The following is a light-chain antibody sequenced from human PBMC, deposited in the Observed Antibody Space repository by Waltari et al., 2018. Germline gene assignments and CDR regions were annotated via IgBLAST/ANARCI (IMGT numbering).Light chain of an antibody. CDR3: AAWDDGLRGRV. Sequence: QSVLTQPPSASGTPGQRVTISCSGSSSNIGINYVYWYQHFPGSAPKLLIYRDKQRPSGVPDRSSGSKSGSSPSLSISGPRSEEKWDDYCAAWDDGLRGRVFGEGTKLTVL. CDR1: SSNIGINY. CDR2: RDK. J-gene: IGLJ3*02. V-gene: IGLV1-47*01.